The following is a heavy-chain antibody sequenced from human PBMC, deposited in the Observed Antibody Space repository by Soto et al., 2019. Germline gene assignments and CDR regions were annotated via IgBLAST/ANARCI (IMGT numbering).Heavy chain of an antibody. CDR2: ISYDGTNK. Sequence: QVYLVESGGGVVRPGRSLRLSCETSAFTFRSYGMHWVRQAPGKGLQWVASISYDGTNKNYVDSVKGRFTVSRDNSRSILYLQMNSVRKDEKAVYYCVKDQVLDGQYYGSSEFFFWGRGTLVTVSS. V-gene: IGHV3-30*18. J-gene: IGHJ4*02. CDR3: VKDQVLDGQYYGSSEFFF. CDR1: AFTFRSYG. D-gene: IGHD3-10*01.